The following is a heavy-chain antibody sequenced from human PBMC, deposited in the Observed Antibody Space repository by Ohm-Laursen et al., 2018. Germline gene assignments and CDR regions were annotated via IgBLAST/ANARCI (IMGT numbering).Heavy chain of an antibody. CDR3: AKARSSSGTYPGAVDY. D-gene: IGHD1-26*01. CDR2: ISGSGAGT. Sequence: SLRLSCAASGFTFSSYWMSWVRQAPGKGLEWVSTISGSGAGTYYADSVKGRFTISRNNSNNTLYLQMNTLRADDTAVYYCAKARSSSGTYPGAVDYWGQGTLVTVSS. J-gene: IGHJ4*02. CDR1: GFTFSSYW. V-gene: IGHV3-23*01.